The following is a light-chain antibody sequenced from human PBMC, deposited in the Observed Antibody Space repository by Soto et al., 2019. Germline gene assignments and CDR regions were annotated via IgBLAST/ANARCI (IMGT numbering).Light chain of an antibody. V-gene: IGKV4-1*01. CDR1: QSVLYSFNNKNY. CDR3: QHYYSDPPWT. J-gene: IGKJ1*01. CDR2: CAS. Sequence: DIVMTQSPDSLAVSLGERATINCRSSQSVLYSFNNKNYLGWYQQKPGQAPKLLIYCASTRESGVPDRFSGSGSGTDFTLTISSLQAEDVAVYYCQHYYSDPPWTFGQGTKVEIK.